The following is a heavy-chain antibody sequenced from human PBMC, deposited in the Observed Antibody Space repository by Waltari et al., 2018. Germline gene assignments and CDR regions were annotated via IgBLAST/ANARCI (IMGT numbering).Heavy chain of an antibody. V-gene: IGHV1-46*03. CDR2: INPSGGST. CDR1: GYTFTSYY. D-gene: IGHD5-18*01. CDR3: ARAVDTAMVPWYFDY. Sequence: QVQLVQSGAEVKKPGASVKVSCTASGYTFTSYYMHWVPQAPGQGLEWMGIINPSGGSTSYAQKFQGRVTMTRDTSTSTVYMELSSLRSEDTAVYYCARAVDTAMVPWYFDYWGQGTLVTVSS. J-gene: IGHJ4*02.